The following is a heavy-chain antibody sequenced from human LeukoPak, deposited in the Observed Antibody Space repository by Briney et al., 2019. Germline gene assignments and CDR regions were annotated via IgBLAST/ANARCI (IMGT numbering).Heavy chain of an antibody. CDR3: AKAEGSGNQPFDY. Sequence: GGSLRLSCAASGFTFGNYAMNWVRQAPGKGLQWVSAISGSGGSTYFADSVKGRFTISRDNSKNTLSLQMNSLRAEDTAVYYCAKAEGSGNQPFDYWGQGTLVTASS. CDR1: GFTFGNYA. CDR2: ISGSGGST. D-gene: IGHD3-10*01. J-gene: IGHJ4*02. V-gene: IGHV3-23*01.